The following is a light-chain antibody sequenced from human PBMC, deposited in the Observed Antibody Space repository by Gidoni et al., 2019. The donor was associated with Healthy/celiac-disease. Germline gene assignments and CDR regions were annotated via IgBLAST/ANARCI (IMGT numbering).Light chain of an antibody. CDR2: AAS. CDR1: QGISSY. V-gene: IGKV1-9*01. Sequence: DIQLTQSPSFLSASVGDRVTITCRASQGISSYLAWYQQKPGKAPKLLIYAASTLQSGVPSRFSGSGSGTEFTLTISSLQPEDFATYYCQQLNSQLTFGGXTKVEIK. J-gene: IGKJ4*01. CDR3: QQLNSQLT.